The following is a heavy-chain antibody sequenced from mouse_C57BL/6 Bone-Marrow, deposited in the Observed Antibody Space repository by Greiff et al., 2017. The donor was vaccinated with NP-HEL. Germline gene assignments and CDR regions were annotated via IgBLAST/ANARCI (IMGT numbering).Heavy chain of an antibody. J-gene: IGHJ3*01. CDR3: ASFPYYDYDGFAY. V-gene: IGHV1-80*01. CDR2: IYPGDGDT. Sequence: QVHVKQPGAELVKPGASVKISCKASGYAFSSYWMNWVKQRPGKGLEWIGQIYPGDGDTNYNGKFKGKATLTADKSSSTAYMQLSSLTSEDSAVYFCASFPYYDYDGFAYWGQGTLVTVSA. D-gene: IGHD2-4*01. CDR1: GYAFSSYW.